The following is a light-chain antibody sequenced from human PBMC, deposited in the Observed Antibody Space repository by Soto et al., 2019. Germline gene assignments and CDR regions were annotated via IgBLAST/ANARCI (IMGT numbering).Light chain of an antibody. Sequence: EIVLTQSPATLSLSPGEIATLSCRASQSVSSYLAWYQQKPGQAPRLLIYDASNRATGIPARFSGSGSGTDFKLTITSLEPEDFAVYYCQQRSNWPPITFGQGTRLEIK. CDR1: QSVSSY. CDR2: DAS. V-gene: IGKV3-11*01. CDR3: QQRSNWPPIT. J-gene: IGKJ5*01.